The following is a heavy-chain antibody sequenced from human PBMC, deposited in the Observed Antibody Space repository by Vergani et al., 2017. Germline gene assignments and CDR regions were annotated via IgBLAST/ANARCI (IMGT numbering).Heavy chain of an antibody. V-gene: IGHV3-23*01. CDR2: ISGSVGRT. D-gene: IGHD5-12*01. CDR3: AKANPRNSGYDYLYYYHAMDV. CDR1: GFTFNHYA. Sequence: EVQLLESGGDLVQPGGSLRLSCAASGFTFNHYAMNWVRQAPGKGLEWVSGISGSVGRTYSAGSVKGRVTISRDSSKNTLYLQMNSLSAGDTALYYCAKANPRNSGYDYLYYYHAMDVWGQGTTVTVSS. J-gene: IGHJ6*02.